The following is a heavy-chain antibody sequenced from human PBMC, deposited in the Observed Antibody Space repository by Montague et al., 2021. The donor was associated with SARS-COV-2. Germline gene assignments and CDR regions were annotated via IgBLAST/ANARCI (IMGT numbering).Heavy chain of an antibody. CDR1: GGSLSGFY. V-gene: IGHV4-34*01. CDR2: ITHGGST. D-gene: IGHD4-23*01. Sequence: SETLSLTCAVYGGSLSGFYWTWIRQAPGKGLEWVGEITHGGSTSYSPALKSRLTISLDTSKNQFSLKLDSVTAADTATYYCARSHDYRGNDYFDSWGQGALVSVPS. CDR3: ARSHDYRGNDYFDS. J-gene: IGHJ4*02.